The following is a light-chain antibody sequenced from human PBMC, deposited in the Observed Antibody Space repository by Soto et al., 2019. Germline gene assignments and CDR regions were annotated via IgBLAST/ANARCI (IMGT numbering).Light chain of an antibody. J-gene: IGKJ1*01. CDR1: QSVSSY. CDR3: QQRSNWPET. V-gene: IGKV3-11*01. CDR2: DAS. Sequence: EIVLTQSPGTLSLSTGERATLSCRASQSVSSYLAWYQQKPGQAPRLLIYDASNRATGIPARFSGSGSGTDFTRTISSLEPEDFAVYYWQQRSNWPETFGQGTKVEIK.